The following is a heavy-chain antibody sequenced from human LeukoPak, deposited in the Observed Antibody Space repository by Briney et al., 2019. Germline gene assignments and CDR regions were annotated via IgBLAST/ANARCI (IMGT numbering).Heavy chain of an antibody. CDR2: IYSGGST. D-gene: IGHD3-3*01. CDR3: ARTPAVFGVVITPRRYFDL. J-gene: IGHJ2*01. Sequence: GGSLRLSCAASGFTVSSNYMSWVRQAPGKGLEWVSVIYSGGSTYYADSVKGRFTISRDNSKNTLYLQMNSLRAEDTAVYYCARTPAVFGVVITPRRYFDLWGRGTLVTVSS. V-gene: IGHV3-53*01. CDR1: GFTVSSNY.